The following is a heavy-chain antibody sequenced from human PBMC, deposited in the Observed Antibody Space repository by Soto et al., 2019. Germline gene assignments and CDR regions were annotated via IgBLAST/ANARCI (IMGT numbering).Heavy chain of an antibody. V-gene: IGHV1-69*13. CDR2: IIPIFGTA. D-gene: IGHD3-22*01. CDR1: GGTCSSYA. Sequence: SVKVSCKASGGTCSSYAISWVRQAPGQGLEWMGGIIPIFGTANYAQKFQGRVTITADESTSTAYMELSSLRSEDTAVYYCANSRTGSYDSSGYYAYWGQGTLVTVSS. J-gene: IGHJ4*02. CDR3: ANSRTGSYDSSGYYAY.